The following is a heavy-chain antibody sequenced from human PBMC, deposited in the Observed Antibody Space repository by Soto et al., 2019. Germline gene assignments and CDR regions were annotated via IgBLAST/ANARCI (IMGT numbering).Heavy chain of an antibody. CDR1: GGSISSTYW. CDR3: AVPGAGDFDY. D-gene: IGHD6-13*01. J-gene: IGHJ4*02. Sequence: QVQLQESGPGLVKPSGTLSLTCAVSGGSISSTYWWTWVRQPPGTGLEWIWEIYNSGTANYNPSLKSRVTISLDKSNNQFSLSLSSVTAADTAVYYCAVPGAGDFDYWGQGALVTVSS. V-gene: IGHV4-4*02. CDR2: IYNSGTA.